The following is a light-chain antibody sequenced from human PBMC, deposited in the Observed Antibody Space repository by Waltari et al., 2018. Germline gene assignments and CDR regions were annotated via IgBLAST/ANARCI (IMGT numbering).Light chain of an antibody. J-gene: IGKJ4*01. V-gene: IGKV1-16*01. Sequence: IQMTQSPSSMSASAGDSVTITCRASQDINLSGAWFQQRPGKAPKSLIYSASILLSGVPSRFSGSGSGTEFTLTISDLQPEDFATYYCQHYNSFPLTFGGGTKVEIK. CDR3: QHYNSFPLT. CDR2: SAS. CDR1: QDINLS.